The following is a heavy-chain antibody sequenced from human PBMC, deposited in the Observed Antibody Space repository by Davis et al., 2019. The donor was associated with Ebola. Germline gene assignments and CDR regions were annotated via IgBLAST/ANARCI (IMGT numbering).Heavy chain of an antibody. CDR3: ARGYNNSWYRPFDS. CDR2: IFHSGYT. D-gene: IGHD6-13*01. J-gene: IGHJ4*02. CDR1: GGSINGHY. Sequence: PSETLSLTYTVSGGSINGHYWSWIRQPPGKGLEWIGYIFHSGYTNYNPSLKSRVTISVDTSKNQFSLKLNSVTAADTAVFYCARGYNNSWYRPFDSWGQGTLVTVSS. V-gene: IGHV4-59*11.